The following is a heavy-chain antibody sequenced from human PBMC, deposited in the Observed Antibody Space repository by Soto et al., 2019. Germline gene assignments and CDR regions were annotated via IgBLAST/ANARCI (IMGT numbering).Heavy chain of an antibody. CDR2: INHSGST. J-gene: IGHJ5*02. CDR3: ARYCSSTSCYHWFDP. Sequence: QVQLQQWGAGPLKPSETLSLTCAVYGGSFSGYYWSWIRQPPGKGLEWIGEINHSGSTNYNPSLKSRVTISVDTSKNQFSLKLSSVTAADTAVYYCARYCSSTSCYHWFDPWGQGTLVTVSS. V-gene: IGHV4-34*01. CDR1: GGSFSGYY. D-gene: IGHD2-2*01.